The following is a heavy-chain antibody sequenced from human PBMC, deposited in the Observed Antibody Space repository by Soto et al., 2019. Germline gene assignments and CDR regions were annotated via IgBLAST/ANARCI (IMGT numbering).Heavy chain of an antibody. D-gene: IGHD7-27*01. CDR3: TRVRITNWGFVGAFDI. J-gene: IGHJ3*02. CDR1: GFTFGDYA. Sequence: GGSLRLSCTASGFTFGDYAMSWFRQAPGKGLEWVGFIRSKAYGGTTEYAASVKGRFTISRDDSKSIAYLQMNSLKTEDTAVYYCTRVRITNWGFVGAFDIWGQGTMVTVSS. CDR2: IRSKAYGGTT. V-gene: IGHV3-49*03.